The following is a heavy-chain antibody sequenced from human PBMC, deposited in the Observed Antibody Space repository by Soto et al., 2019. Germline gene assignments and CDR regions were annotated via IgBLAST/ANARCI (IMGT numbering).Heavy chain of an antibody. CDR2: ISAYNGNT. CDR3: ARDRNGDRYYYYYYMDV. J-gene: IGHJ6*03. Sequence: ASVKVSCKASGYTFTSYGISWVRQAPGQGLEWMGWISAYNGNTNYAQKLQGRVTMTTDTSTSTAYMELRSLRSDDTAVYYCARDRNGDRYYYYYYMDVWGKGTTVTV. CDR1: GYTFTSYG. V-gene: IGHV1-18*01. D-gene: IGHD4-17*01.